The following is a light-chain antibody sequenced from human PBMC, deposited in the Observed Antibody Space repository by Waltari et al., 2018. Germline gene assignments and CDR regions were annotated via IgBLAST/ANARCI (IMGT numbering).Light chain of an antibody. CDR3: QQRRA. CDR1: QNVGRY. J-gene: IGKJ2*01. V-gene: IGKV3-11*01. Sequence: VLTQSRATLSLSPGETVTLSCRASQNVGRYLAWYQQKAGRAPRLLIYDASSRATGIPVRFSGSGSGTDFTLTITTLESEDFAVYYCQQRRAFGQGTKLEI. CDR2: DAS.